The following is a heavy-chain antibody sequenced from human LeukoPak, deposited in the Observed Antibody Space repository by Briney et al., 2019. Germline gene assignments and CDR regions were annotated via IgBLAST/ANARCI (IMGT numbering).Heavy chain of an antibody. D-gene: IGHD2-8*02. V-gene: IGHV4-59*01. J-gene: IGHJ4*02. CDR3: ARDRGTGGVSDY. CDR2: IYYSGST. Sequence: SETLSLTCTVSGGSISNYYLSWIRQPPGKGLEWIGYIYYSGSTNYNPPLKSRVTISVDTSKNQFSLKLTSVTAADTAVYYCARDRGTGGVSDYWGQGTLVTVSS. CDR1: GGSISNYY.